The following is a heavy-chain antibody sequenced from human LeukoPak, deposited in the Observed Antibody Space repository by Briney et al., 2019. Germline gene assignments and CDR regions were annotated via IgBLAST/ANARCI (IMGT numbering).Heavy chain of an antibody. V-gene: IGHV3-53*01. J-gene: IGHJ4*02. Sequence: PGGSLILSCAASGFTVSSNYMSWVRQAPGKGLEWVSVIYISGSTYYADSVKGRFTISRDNSKNTLYLQMNSLRAEDTAVYYCARGDGYNFWDYWGQGALVTVSS. CDR3: ARGDGYNFWDY. D-gene: IGHD5-24*01. CDR1: GFTVSSNY. CDR2: IYISGST.